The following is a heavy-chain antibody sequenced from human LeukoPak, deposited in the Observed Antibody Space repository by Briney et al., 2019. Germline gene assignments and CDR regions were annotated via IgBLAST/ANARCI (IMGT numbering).Heavy chain of an antibody. Sequence: ASVKVSCKAFGYTFSKEAISWVRQAPGQGLEWVGWINPTSGGTNYAQKFQDRVTMTRDTSITTSYMELSRLRSDDTAVYYCARSPHILTGENFDYWGQGTLVTVSS. V-gene: IGHV1-2*02. CDR2: INPTSGGT. CDR3: ARSPHILTGENFDY. D-gene: IGHD3-9*01. CDR1: GYTFSKEA. J-gene: IGHJ4*02.